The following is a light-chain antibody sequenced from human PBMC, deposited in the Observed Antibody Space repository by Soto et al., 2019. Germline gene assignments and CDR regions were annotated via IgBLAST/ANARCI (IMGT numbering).Light chain of an antibody. CDR2: DVD. CDR1: SADIGGYSS. CDR3: TSYGGNNNVL. Sequence: QSALTQPPSASGSPGQSITVSCAGTSADIGGYSSVSWYQHHPGKVPKLVIYDVDKRPSGVPDRFSGSKSGNTASLTVSGLQPEDEADYYCTSYGGNNNVLFSGGTKLTVL. J-gene: IGLJ2*01. V-gene: IGLV2-8*01.